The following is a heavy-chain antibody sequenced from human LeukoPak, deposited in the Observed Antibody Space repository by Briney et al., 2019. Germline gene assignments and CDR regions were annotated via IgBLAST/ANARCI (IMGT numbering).Heavy chain of an antibody. CDR3: ARGGWYSDY. J-gene: IGHJ4*02. CDR1: GFTVSSKF. V-gene: IGHV3-66*01. D-gene: IGHD6-19*01. CDR2: IYSGGTT. Sequence: PGGSLRLSCAASGFTVSSKFMTWVRQAPGKGLEWVSVIYSGGTTYYADSVKGRFTISRDNSRNTLYLQMNGLSVEDTAVYYCARGGWYSDYWGQGTLVTVSS.